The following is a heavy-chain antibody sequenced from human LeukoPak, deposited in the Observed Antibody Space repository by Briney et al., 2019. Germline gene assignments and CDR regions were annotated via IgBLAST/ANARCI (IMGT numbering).Heavy chain of an antibody. CDR2: ISSSGSTI. Sequence: PGGSLRLSCAAPGFTFSNYEMNWVRQAPGKGLERVSYISSSGSTIYYADSVKGRFTISRDNAKNSLYLQMNSLRAEDTAVYYCARVMATIDFWGQGTLVSVSS. CDR1: GFTFSNYE. CDR3: ARVMATIDF. D-gene: IGHD5-12*01. J-gene: IGHJ4*02. V-gene: IGHV3-48*03.